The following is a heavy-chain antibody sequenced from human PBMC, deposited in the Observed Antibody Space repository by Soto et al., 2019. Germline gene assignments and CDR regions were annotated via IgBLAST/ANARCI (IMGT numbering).Heavy chain of an antibody. J-gene: IGHJ6*02. CDR2: IKQDGSEK. CDR1: GFTFSSYW. CDR3: ARDPGVAAAGSINYYYYYGMDV. D-gene: IGHD6-13*01. Sequence: PGGSLRLSCAASGFTFSSYWMSWVRQAPGKGLEWVANIKQDGSEKYYVDSVKGRFTISRDNAKNSLYLQMNSLRAEDTAVYYCARDPGVAAAGSINYYYYYGMDVWGQGTTVTVSS. V-gene: IGHV3-7*05.